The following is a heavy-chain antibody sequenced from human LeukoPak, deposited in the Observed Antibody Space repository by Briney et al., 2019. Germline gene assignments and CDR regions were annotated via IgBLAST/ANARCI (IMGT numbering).Heavy chain of an antibody. V-gene: IGHV1-2*02. Sequence: ASVKVSCKASGYTFTGYYMHWVRQAPGQGLEWMGWINPNSGGPNYAQKLQGRVTMTTDTSTSTAYMELRSLRSDDTAVYYCARVSVVSKSPYSSSWYYYYYYMDVWGKGTTVTVSS. D-gene: IGHD6-13*01. CDR3: ARVSVVSKSPYSSSWYYYYYYMDV. J-gene: IGHJ6*03. CDR2: INPNSGGP. CDR1: GYTFTGYY.